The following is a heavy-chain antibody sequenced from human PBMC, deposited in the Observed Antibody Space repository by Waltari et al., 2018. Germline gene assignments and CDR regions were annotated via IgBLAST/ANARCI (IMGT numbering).Heavy chain of an antibody. Sequence: QVQLQQWGAGLLKPSETLSLTCAVYGGSFSGYYWSWIRQPPGKGLEWIGEINHSGSTNYNPSLKSRVTISVDTSKNQFSLKLSSVTAADTAVYYCARGQRRARSYSSSWSLVIYYFDYWGQGT. V-gene: IGHV4-34*01. CDR3: ARGQRRARSYSSSWSLVIYYFDY. CDR1: GGSFSGYY. CDR2: INHSGST. J-gene: IGHJ4*02. D-gene: IGHD6-13*01.